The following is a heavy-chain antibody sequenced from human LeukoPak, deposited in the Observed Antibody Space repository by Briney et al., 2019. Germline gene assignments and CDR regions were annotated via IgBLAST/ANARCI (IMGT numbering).Heavy chain of an antibody. J-gene: IGHJ4*02. D-gene: IGHD6-19*01. V-gene: IGHV4-59*12. CDR3: ARGHSSGWVSIDY. CDR2: IYYSGST. Sequence: SETLSFTCTVSGGSITSYYWSWIRQPPGKGLEWIGYIYYSGSTNYNPSLKSRVTISVDTSKNQFSLKLSSVTAADTAVYYCARGHSSGWVSIDYWGQGTLVTVSS. CDR1: GGSITSYY.